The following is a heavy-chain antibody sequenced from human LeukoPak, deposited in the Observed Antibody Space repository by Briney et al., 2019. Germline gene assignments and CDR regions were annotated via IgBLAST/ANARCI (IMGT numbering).Heavy chain of an antibody. CDR3: AKGIGYDWNYDYFDC. Sequence: GGSLRLSFGATGFTFSNYARNWVRQAPGKGLEWVSGISGGGAYTYYADSVKGRFTISRDNSKTTLYLQMNSLRAEDTAVYYCAKGIGYDWNYDYFDCWGQGSPVTVSS. D-gene: IGHD1-7*01. J-gene: IGHJ4*02. CDR1: GFTFSNYA. CDR2: ISGGGAYT. V-gene: IGHV3-23*01.